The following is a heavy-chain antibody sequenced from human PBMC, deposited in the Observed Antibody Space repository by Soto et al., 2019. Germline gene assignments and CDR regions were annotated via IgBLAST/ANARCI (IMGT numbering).Heavy chain of an antibody. CDR3: ARGVSPPPYAISVSRYYYYYYGMDV. CDR1: GGSISSYY. Sequence: SSETLSLTCTVSGGSISSYYWSWIRQPPGKGLEWIGYIYYSGSTNYNPSLKSRVTISVDTSKNQFSLKLSSVTAADTAVYYCARGVSPPPYAISVSRYYYYYYGMDVWGQGTTVTVSS. D-gene: IGHD2-8*01. V-gene: IGHV4-59*01. CDR2: IYYSGST. J-gene: IGHJ6*02.